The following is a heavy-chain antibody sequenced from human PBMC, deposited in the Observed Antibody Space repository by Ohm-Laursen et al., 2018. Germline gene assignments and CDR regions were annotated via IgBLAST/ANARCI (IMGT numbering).Heavy chain of an antibody. J-gene: IGHJ4*02. V-gene: IGHV3-23*01. CDR2: ISGSGGST. CDR3: AKDQIVGDASPYYFDY. Sequence: SLRLSCAASGFTFSDYYMSWVRQAPGKGLEWVSAISGSGGSTYYADSVKGRITISRDNSKNTLYLQMNTLRAEDTAVYYCAKDQIVGDASPYYFDYWGQGTLVTVSS. CDR1: GFTFSDYY. D-gene: IGHD1-26*01.